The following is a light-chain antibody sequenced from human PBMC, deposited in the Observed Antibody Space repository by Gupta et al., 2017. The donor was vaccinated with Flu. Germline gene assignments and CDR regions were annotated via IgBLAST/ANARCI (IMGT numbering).Light chain of an antibody. CDR2: GAF. Sequence: ATLSGSPGEGATLSCMASQSIRSNLAWYQQKPGQAPRLLIYGAFTRASGVPARFSGTGSGTEFTLTISGLQSEDFAVYHCQQYDNWPPVTFGGGTRVEI. CDR1: QSIRSN. J-gene: IGKJ4*01. V-gene: IGKV3-15*01. CDR3: QQYDNWPPVT.